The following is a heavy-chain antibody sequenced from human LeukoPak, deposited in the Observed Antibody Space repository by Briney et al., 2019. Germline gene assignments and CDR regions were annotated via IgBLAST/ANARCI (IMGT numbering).Heavy chain of an antibody. J-gene: IGHJ4*02. D-gene: IGHD2-15*01. CDR2: INTNTEDP. CDR1: GYTFTSHA. V-gene: IGHV7-4-1*01. Sequence: GASVKVSCKASGYTFTSHALIWVRQAPGQGLEWMGWINTNTEDPTYARGLTGRFLFSLDTSVSTAYLQLRSLHAEDTAMYYCARAGGYCIDRTCYSYYWGQGTLVTVSS. CDR3: ARAGGYCIDRTCYSYY.